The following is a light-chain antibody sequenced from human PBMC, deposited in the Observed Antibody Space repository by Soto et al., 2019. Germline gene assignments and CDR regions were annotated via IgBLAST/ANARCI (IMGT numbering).Light chain of an antibody. V-gene: IGLV1-36*01. CDR3: AAWDDSRNAPV. Sequence: QSVLTQPPSVSEAPRQRVTISCSGSSCNIGNNAVNWYQQLPRKAPNLLIYYDDLLPPGVSDRFSGCKSGTSASLAISGLQSEDEDDYYCAAWDDSRNAPVFGGGTKVTVL. CDR1: SCNIGNNA. CDR2: YDD. J-gene: IGLJ2*01.